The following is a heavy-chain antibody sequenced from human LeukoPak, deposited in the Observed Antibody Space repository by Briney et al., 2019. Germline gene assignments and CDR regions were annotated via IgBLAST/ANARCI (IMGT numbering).Heavy chain of an antibody. J-gene: IGHJ4*02. D-gene: IGHD2-15*01. CDR3: ATDCSGSSCYPAGFDY. Sequence: SETLSLTCTVSGGSISTYYWNWIRQPAGKGLEWIGRIYTGGYTNYDPSVKSRVTMSVDTSKNQFSLKLSSVTAADTAVYYCATDCSGSSCYPAGFDYWGQGTLVTVSS. V-gene: IGHV4-4*07. CDR1: GGSISTYY. CDR2: IYTGGYT.